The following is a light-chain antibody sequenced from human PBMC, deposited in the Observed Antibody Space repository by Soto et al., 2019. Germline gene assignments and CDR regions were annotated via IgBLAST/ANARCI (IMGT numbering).Light chain of an antibody. CDR2: KAS. Sequence: DIQMTQSPSTLSASVGDRVTITCRASQSISTWLAWYQQKLGKAPKLLIYKASSLKSGVPSRFSGGGSGTEFTLTTSTLQPDDFATYYCQQYNTYPTFGQGTKVEIK. CDR1: QSISTW. V-gene: IGKV1-5*03. J-gene: IGKJ1*01. CDR3: QQYNTYPT.